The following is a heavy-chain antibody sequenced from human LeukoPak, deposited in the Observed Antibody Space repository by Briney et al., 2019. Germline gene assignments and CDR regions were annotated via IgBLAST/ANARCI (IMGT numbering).Heavy chain of an antibody. CDR2: INGDGSST. V-gene: IGHV3-74*01. D-gene: IGHD1-1*01. Sequence: PGGFLRLSCAASGFTFSDHWMHWVRQAPGKGLVWVSRINGDGSSTTYADSVRGRFAISRDNAKNTVYLQVNSLRAEDTAVYYCATTRTDFHFDCWGQGTLVTVSS. CDR1: GFTFSDHW. CDR3: ATTRTDFHFDC. J-gene: IGHJ4*02.